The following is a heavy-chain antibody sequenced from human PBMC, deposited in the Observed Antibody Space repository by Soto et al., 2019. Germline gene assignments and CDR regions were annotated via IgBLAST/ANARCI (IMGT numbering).Heavy chain of an antibody. CDR2: IYYSGST. V-gene: IGHV4-59*01. D-gene: IGHD4-17*01. CDR3: ARDRMRTTPPYYYYGMDV. J-gene: IGHJ6*02. CDR1: GGSISSYY. Sequence: SETLSLTCTVSGGSISSYYWSWIRQPPGKGLEWIGYIYYSGSTNYNPSLKSRVTISVDTSKNQFSLKLSSVTAADTAVYYCARDRMRTTPPYYYYGMDVWGQGTTVTVSS.